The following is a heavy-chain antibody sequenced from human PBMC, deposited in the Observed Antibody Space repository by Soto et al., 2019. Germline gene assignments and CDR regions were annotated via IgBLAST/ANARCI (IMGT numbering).Heavy chain of an antibody. CDR2: ISGSGSAI. CDR1: GFTYSDYY. Sequence: QLQLVESGGGLVNSGGSLRLSCAASGFTYSDYYMSWIRQAPGKGLEWVSYISGSGSAIYYADSVKGRFTISRDSAKNSLYLQMNSLRAEDTAVYYCASGEKDLPYFDYWGQGTRVTVSS. CDR3: ASGEKDLPYFDY. J-gene: IGHJ4*02. V-gene: IGHV3-11*01. D-gene: IGHD3-10*01.